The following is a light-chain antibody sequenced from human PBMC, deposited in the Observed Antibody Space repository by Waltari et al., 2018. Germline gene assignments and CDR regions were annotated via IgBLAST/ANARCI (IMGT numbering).Light chain of an antibody. CDR1: QSVLYSSNNKNY. Sequence: DIVMTQSPDSLAVSLGERATINCKSSQSVLYSSNNKNYLAWYQQKPGQPPKLLIYWAPTRESGVPDRFSGSGSGTDFTLTISSLRAEDVAVYYCQQYYSTPLTFGGGTKVEIK. CDR2: WAP. V-gene: IGKV4-1*01. CDR3: QQYYSTPLT. J-gene: IGKJ4*01.